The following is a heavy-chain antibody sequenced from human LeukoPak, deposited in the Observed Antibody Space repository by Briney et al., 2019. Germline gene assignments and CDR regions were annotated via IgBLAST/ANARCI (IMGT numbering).Heavy chain of an antibody. Sequence: VASVKVSCKASGYTFTSYDINWVRQATGQGLEWMGWMNPNSGNTGYAQKFQGRVTMTRNTSISTAYMELSSLRSEDTAVYYRARGHCSSTSCYPPYYYMDVWGKGTTVTVSS. D-gene: IGHD2-2*01. CDR2: MNPNSGNT. CDR3: ARGHCSSTSCYPPYYYMDV. CDR1: GYTFTSYD. J-gene: IGHJ6*03. V-gene: IGHV1-8*01.